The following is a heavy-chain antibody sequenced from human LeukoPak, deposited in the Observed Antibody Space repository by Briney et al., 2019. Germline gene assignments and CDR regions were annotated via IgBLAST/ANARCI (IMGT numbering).Heavy chain of an antibody. V-gene: IGHV4-30-2*01. D-gene: IGHD3-10*01. CDR3: ARRYLWFEDY. CDR2: IYHSGST. J-gene: IGHJ4*02. Sequence: SETLSLTCAVSGGSISSGGYSWSWIRQPPGKGLEWIGYIYHSGSTYYNPSLKSRVTISVDRSKNQFSLKLSSVTAADTAVYYCARRYLWFEDYWGQGTLVTVSS. CDR1: GGSISSGGYS.